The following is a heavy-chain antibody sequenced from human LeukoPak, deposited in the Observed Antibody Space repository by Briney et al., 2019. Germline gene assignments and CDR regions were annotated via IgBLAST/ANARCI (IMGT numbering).Heavy chain of an antibody. Sequence: PGGSLXLSXEASGFIFNSYSXXXXXQAPGKGXEWVXXXXSGXTKIXXXDSXKXRFXXXXDXVKKSVYLQLNSLRVEDTAVYYCARDFLAAGDYWGQGTQVTVSS. V-gene: IGHV3-21*01. CDR3: ARDFLAAGDY. CDR1: GFIFNSYS. CDR2: XXSGXTKI. D-gene: IGHD6-13*01. J-gene: IGHJ4*02.